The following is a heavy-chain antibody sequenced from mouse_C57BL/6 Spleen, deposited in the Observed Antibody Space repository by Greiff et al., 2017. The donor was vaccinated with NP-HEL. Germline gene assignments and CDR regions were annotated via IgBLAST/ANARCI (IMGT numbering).Heavy chain of an antibody. V-gene: IGHV1-61*01. CDR2: IYPSDSET. D-gene: IGHD1-1*01. CDR3: ARERVYGSSPHWYFDV. J-gene: IGHJ1*03. CDR1: GYTFTSYW. Sequence: VQLQQPGAELVRPGSSVKLSCKASGYTFTSYWMDWVKQRPGQGLEWIGNIYPSDSETHYNQKFKDKATLTVDKSSSTAYMQLSSLTSEDSAVYYCARERVYGSSPHWYFDVWGTGTTVTVSS.